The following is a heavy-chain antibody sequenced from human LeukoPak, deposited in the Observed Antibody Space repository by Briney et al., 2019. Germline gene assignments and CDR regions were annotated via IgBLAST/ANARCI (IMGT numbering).Heavy chain of an antibody. CDR1: GFSFSSFA. Sequence: PGGSLRLSCAASGFSFSSFAMHWVRQAPGKGLEWVAFIQYDGSNKNYADSVKGRFTISRDNSKNTLYVQMNGLRAEDTAVYYCAKSQTAGWELDAVDIWGQGTMVTVSS. V-gene: IGHV3-30*02. D-gene: IGHD1-26*01. CDR3: AKSQTAGWELDAVDI. CDR2: IQYDGSNK. J-gene: IGHJ3*02.